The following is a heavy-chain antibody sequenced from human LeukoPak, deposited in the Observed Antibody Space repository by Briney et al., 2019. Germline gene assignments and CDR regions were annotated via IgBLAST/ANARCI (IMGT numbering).Heavy chain of an antibody. D-gene: IGHD3-10*01. CDR1: GGTFSSYA. J-gene: IGHJ4*02. CDR3: ATVGMGGELNY. Sequence: SVKVSCKASGGTFSSYAISWVRQAPGQGLEWMGGIIPIFGTANYAQKFQGRVTITADESTSTAYMGLSSLRSEDTAVYYCATVGMGGELNYWGQGTLVTVSS. CDR2: IIPIFGTA. V-gene: IGHV1-69*13.